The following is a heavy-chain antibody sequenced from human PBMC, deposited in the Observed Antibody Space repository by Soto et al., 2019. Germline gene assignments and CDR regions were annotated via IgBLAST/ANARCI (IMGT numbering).Heavy chain of an antibody. D-gene: IGHD2-8*01. CDR2: ISTYNGNT. V-gene: IGHV1-18*01. CDR3: ARDPYQVLVVKSPNSYGKGV. Sequence: QVQLVQSGAEVKKPGASVKVSCKASGYTFNTYDISWVRQAPGQGLEWMGRISTYNGNTNYPQSLQGRLTMTTDTYPTTAYMEQRSLRADDTAVYYCARDPYQVLVVKSPNSYGKGVWGQGATFTVCS. CDR1: GYTFNTYD. J-gene: IGHJ6*02.